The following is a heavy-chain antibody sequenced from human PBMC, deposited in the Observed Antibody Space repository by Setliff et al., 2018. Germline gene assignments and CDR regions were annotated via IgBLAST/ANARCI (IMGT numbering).Heavy chain of an antibody. CDR1: GFTFSSYW. D-gene: IGHD6-19*01. Sequence: PGGSLRLSCAASGFTFSSYWMSWVRQAPGKGLEWVSGISGYGSRTYYADSVKGRSTISRDNSKNTLYLQMNSLRAEDTAVYYCIRDTSGRDAFDIWGQGTMVTVSS. CDR2: ISGYGSRT. CDR3: IRDTSGRDAFDI. J-gene: IGHJ3*02. V-gene: IGHV3-23*01.